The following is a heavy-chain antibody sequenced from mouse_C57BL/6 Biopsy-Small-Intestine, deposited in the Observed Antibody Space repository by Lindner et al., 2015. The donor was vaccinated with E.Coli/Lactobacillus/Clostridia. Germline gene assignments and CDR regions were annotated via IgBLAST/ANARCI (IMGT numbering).Heavy chain of an antibody. V-gene: IGHV1-81*01. CDR1: GYTFTSYG. CDR3: ARDGSSYNGWYFDV. J-gene: IGHJ1*03. D-gene: IGHD1-1*01. CDR2: IYPRSGKT. Sequence: VQLQEVWSVSWRGLGRSVKLSCKASGYTFTSYGISWVKQKTGQGLEWIGEIYPRSGKTYSNEKFKGRATLTADKSSSTAYMELRSLTSEDSAVYFCARDGSSYNGWYFDVWGTGTTVTVSS.